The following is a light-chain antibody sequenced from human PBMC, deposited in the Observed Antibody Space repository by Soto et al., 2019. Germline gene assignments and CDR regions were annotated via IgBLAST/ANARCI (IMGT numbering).Light chain of an antibody. CDR1: SSDVGGYNY. V-gene: IGLV2-14*01. CDR3: SSYTSSSTYV. Sequence: QSALTHPASVSGSPGQSITISCTGTSSDVGGYNYVSWYQQHPGKAPKRMIYDVSNRPSGVSNRFSGSKSGNTASLTISGLQAEDEADYYCSSYTSSSTYVFGTGTKLTVL. CDR2: DVS. J-gene: IGLJ1*01.